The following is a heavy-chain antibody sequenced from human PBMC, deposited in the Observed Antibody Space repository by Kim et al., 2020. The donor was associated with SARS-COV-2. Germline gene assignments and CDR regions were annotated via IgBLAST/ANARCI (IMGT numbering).Heavy chain of an antibody. Sequence: WGSLRLSCAASGFTFSGSAMHWVRQASGKGLEWVGRIRSKANSYATAYAASVKGWFTISRADSKNTAYLQMNSLTTEDTPVYYCTRPKNYYDSSGFDYWGQGTLVTVSS. J-gene: IGHJ4*02. CDR3: TRPKNYYDSSGFDY. V-gene: IGHV3-73*01. CDR1: GFTFSGSA. CDR2: IRSKANSYAT. D-gene: IGHD3-22*01.